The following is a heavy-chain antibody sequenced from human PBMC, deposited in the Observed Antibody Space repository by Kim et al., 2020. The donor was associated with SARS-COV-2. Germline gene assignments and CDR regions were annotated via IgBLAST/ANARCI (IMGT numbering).Heavy chain of an antibody. J-gene: IGHJ4*02. V-gene: IGHV3-30*02. Sequence: GGSLRLSCAASGFTSGFSFKDFAMHWVRQAPGKGLAWVAFILYDVSSQYDADSVKGRFIVSRDNNKNTLYLEMRSLRAEDTAVYYCAKGEYYFGVGNYWRLDHWGQGSRDRVSS. CDR1: GFSFKDFA. CDR2: ILYDVSSQ. D-gene: IGHD3-10*01. CDR3: AKGEYYFGVGNYWRLDH.